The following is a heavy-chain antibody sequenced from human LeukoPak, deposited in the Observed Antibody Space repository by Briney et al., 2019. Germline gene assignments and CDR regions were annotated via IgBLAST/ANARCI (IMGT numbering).Heavy chain of an antibody. D-gene: IGHD5-24*01. CDR2: INSVSSSI. Sequence: PGGSLRLSCAASGFTFRSYHMNWVRQAPGKGLELVSSINSVSSSIYYADSEKGRFTITREDDKSSLYLQMNSLRAEDTAVYYCARDLSGDGYVKFDRWGQGTLVTVSP. CDR3: ARDLSGDGYVKFDR. CDR1: GFTFRSYH. J-gene: IGHJ5*02. V-gene: IGHV3-21*01.